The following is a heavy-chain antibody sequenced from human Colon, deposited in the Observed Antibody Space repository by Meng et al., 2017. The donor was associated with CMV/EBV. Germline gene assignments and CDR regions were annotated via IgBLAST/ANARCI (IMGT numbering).Heavy chain of an antibody. D-gene: IGHD5-24*01. CDR2: IHPSGGST. CDR3: ARDRRDGYNEYYFDY. CDR1: GYTFTSYY. J-gene: IGHJ4*02. V-gene: IGHV1-46*01. Sequence: SGYTFTSYYMHWVRQAPGQGLEWMGIIHPSGGSTSYAQKFQGRVTMTRDTSTSTVYMELSSLRSEDTAVYYCARDRRDGYNEYYFDYWGQGTLVTVSS.